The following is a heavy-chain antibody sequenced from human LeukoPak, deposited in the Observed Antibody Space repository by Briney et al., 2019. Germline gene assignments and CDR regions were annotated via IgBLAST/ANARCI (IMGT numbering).Heavy chain of an antibody. V-gene: IGHV6-1*01. J-gene: IGHJ4*02. Sequence: SQTLSLTCAISGDSASSNSPAWNWIRQSPSRGLEWLGRTYYRSKWYNDYAVSVKSRIAINPDTSKNQFSLQLNSVTPEDTAVYYCAREEAAAQIDYWGQGTLVTVSS. D-gene: IGHD6-13*01. CDR3: AREEAAAQIDY. CDR2: TYYRSKWYN. CDR1: GDSASSNSPA.